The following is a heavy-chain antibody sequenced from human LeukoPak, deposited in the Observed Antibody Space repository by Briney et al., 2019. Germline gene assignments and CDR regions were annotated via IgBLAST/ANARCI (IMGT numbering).Heavy chain of an antibody. D-gene: IGHD2-2*01. CDR1: GFTFSDYY. V-gene: IGHV3-11*04. CDR3: AREYCSSTSCYYFDY. CDR2: ISSSGSTI. Sequence: GGSLRLSCAASGFTFSDYYMSWIRQAPGKGLEWVSYISSSGSTIYYADSVKGRFTISRDNAKNSLYLQMISLRAEDTAVYYCAREYCSSTSCYYFDYWGQGTLVTVSS. J-gene: IGHJ4*02.